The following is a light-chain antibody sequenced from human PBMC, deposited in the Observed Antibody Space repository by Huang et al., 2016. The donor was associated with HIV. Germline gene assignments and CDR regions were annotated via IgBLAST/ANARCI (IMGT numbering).Light chain of an antibody. Sequence: EIVLTQSPGTLSLSPGERATLSGRASQSVNSNYLAWYQQKPGQAPRLRIYGTSSRATVSPDRFSGSGSGTDFTLTITRLEPEDFAVYYCQQFGTSPWTFGQGTKVDIK. CDR1: QSVNSNY. J-gene: IGKJ1*01. CDR2: GTS. CDR3: QQFGTSPWT. V-gene: IGKV3-20*01.